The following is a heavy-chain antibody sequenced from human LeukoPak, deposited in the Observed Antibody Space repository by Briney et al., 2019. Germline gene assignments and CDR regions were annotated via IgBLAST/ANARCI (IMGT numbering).Heavy chain of an antibody. J-gene: IGHJ3*02. CDR1: GGSISSYY. CDR3: ARSSYYYAADASDI. V-gene: IGHV4-59*01. Sequence: SETLSLTCTVSGGSISSYYWSWIRQPPGKGLEWIGYIYYSGSANYNPSLKSRVTISVDTSKNQFSLKLSSVTAADTAVYYCARSSYYYAADASDIWGQGTMVTVSS. D-gene: IGHD3-10*01. CDR2: IYYSGSA.